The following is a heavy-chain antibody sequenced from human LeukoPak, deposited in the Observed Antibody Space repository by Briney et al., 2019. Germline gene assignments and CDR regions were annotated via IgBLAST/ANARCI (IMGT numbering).Heavy chain of an antibody. CDR2: IYYSGST. V-gene: IGHV4-39*07. CDR3: AREGYYDSSAYPIFDY. CDR1: GGSITSSSYY. D-gene: IGHD3-22*01. Sequence: PSETLSLTCTVSGGSITSSSYYWGWIRQPPGKGLEWIGSIYYSGSTYHNPSLKSRVTVSVDTSKNQFSLKLSSVTAADTAVYYCAREGYYDSSAYPIFDYWGQGTLVTVSS. J-gene: IGHJ4*02.